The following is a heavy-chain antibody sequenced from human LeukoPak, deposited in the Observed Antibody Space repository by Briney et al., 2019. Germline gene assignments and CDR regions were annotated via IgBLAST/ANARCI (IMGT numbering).Heavy chain of an antibody. V-gene: IGHV4-61*08. CDR2: IHRTGST. Sequence: SETLSLTCTVSGASVGSAGSHWTWIRQPPGKGLDYIGNIHRTGSTDYKPSLRSRVTISVDTSNNHFSLTLRSVTAADTAVYYCASLAEGESGRGSWGQGTFVTVSP. CDR1: GASVGSAGSH. J-gene: IGHJ5*02. D-gene: IGHD3-10*01. CDR3: ASLAEGESGRGS.